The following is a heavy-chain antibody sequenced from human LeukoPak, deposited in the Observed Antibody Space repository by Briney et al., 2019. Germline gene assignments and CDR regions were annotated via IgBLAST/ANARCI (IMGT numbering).Heavy chain of an antibody. Sequence: PGRSLRLSCAASGFTFTNYAMHWVRQAPGKGLEWVALISYDGSNKYYADSVKGRFTISRDNSKNTLYLQMNSLRAEDAAVYYCAKSTVTTQLWYYYYGMDVWGQGTTVTVSS. D-gene: IGHD4-17*01. V-gene: IGHV3-30-3*01. CDR2: ISYDGSNK. J-gene: IGHJ6*02. CDR1: GFTFTNYA. CDR3: AKSTVTTQLWYYYYGMDV.